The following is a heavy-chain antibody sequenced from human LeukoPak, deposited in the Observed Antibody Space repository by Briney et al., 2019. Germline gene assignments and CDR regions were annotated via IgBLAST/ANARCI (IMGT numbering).Heavy chain of an antibody. Sequence: GGSRKLSGAAPGLTFSTYALSWVRRAPGKGLEWIPVISGGGGGTDEADSVRGRFTISRDNSRDTLYLQMYSLRVEDTAIYYCAKVEGYDSSGLYSDGFHDWGQGTMATVSS. CDR2: ISGGGGGT. CDR3: AKVEGYDSSGLYSDGFHD. D-gene: IGHD3-22*01. V-gene: IGHV3-23*01. CDR1: GLTFSTYA. J-gene: IGHJ3*01.